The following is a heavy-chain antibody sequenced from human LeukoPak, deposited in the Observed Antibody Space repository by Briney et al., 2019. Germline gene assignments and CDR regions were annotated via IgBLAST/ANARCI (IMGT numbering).Heavy chain of an antibody. CDR3: AKGDGDSCYSGIVY. CDR2: ISGSGGST. Sequence: GGSLRLSCAASGFTFSSYAMNWVRQAPGKGLEWVSVISGSGGSTYYADSVKGRFTISRDNSKNTLYLQMSSLRAEDTAVYYCAKGDGDSCYSGIVYWGQGTLVTVSP. CDR1: GFTFSSYA. D-gene: IGHD2-15*01. J-gene: IGHJ4*02. V-gene: IGHV3-23*01.